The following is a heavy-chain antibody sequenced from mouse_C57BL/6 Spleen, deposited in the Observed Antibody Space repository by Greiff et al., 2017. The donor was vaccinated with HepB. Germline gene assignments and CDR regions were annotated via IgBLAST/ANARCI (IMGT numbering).Heavy chain of an antibody. D-gene: IGHD2-2*01. Sequence: QVQLKQPGAELVKPGASVKLSCKASGYTFTSYWMHWVKQRPGQGLEWIGMIHPNSGSTNYNEKFKSKATLTVDKSSSTAYMQLSSLTSEDSAVYYCARPSYYGYDVENYFDYWGQGTTLTVSS. CDR2: IHPNSGST. CDR3: ARPSYYGYDVENYFDY. J-gene: IGHJ2*01. V-gene: IGHV1-64*01. CDR1: GYTFTSYW.